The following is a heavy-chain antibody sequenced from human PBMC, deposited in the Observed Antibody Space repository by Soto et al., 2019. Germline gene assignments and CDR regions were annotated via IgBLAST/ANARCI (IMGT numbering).Heavy chain of an antibody. J-gene: IGHJ6*02. CDR2: ISYDGSNK. D-gene: IGHD2-8*01. CDR1: GFTFSSYA. Sequence: LSLTCAASGFTFSSYAMHWVRQAPGKGLEWVAVISYDGSNKYYADSVKGRFTISRDNSKNTLYLQMNSLRAEDTAVYYCAKDNGAANFEYYYGMDVWGQGTTVTVSS. CDR3: AKDNGAANFEYYYGMDV. V-gene: IGHV3-30-3*01.